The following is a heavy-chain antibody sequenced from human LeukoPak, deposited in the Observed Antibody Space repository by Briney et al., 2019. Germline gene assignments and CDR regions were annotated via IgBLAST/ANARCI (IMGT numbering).Heavy chain of an antibody. CDR2: ISSGGST. J-gene: IGHJ4*02. CDR1: GFTVSSDY. V-gene: IGHV3-66*01. D-gene: IGHD5-24*01. Sequence: HAGGSLRLSCAASGFTVSSDYMGWVRQAPEKGLEWVSLISSGGSTYYADSLKGRFTISRDNSKNTLYLQMNSLRAEDTAVYYCGRVGDGYNDNYWGQGTLVTVSS. CDR3: GRVGDGYNDNY.